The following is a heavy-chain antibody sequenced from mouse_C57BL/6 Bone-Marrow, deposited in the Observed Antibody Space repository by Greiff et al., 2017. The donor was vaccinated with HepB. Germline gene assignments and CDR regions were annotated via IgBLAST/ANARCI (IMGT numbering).Heavy chain of an antibody. J-gene: IGHJ2*01. Sequence: VQVVESGPELVKPGASVKISCKASGYTFTDYYINWVKQRPGQGLEWIGWIFPGSGSTYYNEKFKGKATLTVDKSSSTAYMLLSSLTSEDSAVYFCARSDYDYPYYFDYWGQGTTLTVSS. CDR3: ARSDYDYPYYFDY. V-gene: IGHV1-75*01. CDR2: IFPGSGST. D-gene: IGHD2-4*01. CDR1: GYTFTDYY.